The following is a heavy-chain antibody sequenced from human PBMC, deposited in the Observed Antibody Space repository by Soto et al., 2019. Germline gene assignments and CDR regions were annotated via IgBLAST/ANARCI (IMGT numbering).Heavy chain of an antibody. J-gene: IGHJ4*02. CDR3: ASSLYVPAATGY. CDR1: GYTFTSYA. CDR2: INAGNGNT. Sequence: QVQLVQSGAEVKKPGASVKVSCKASGYTFTSYAMHWVRQAPGQRLEWMGWINAGNGNTKYAQKFQGRVTNTRVTSGSTAYTVKSILRPQATAVYYFASSLYVPAATGYWGQRTLVTVSS. D-gene: IGHD2-2*01. V-gene: IGHV1-3*01.